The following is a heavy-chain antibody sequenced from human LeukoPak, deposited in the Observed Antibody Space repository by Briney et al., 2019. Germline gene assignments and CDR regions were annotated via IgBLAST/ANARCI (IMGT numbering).Heavy chain of an antibody. CDR1: GYTFTNYA. CDR2: INAGNGNT. CDR3: ALQGVRGVSYFFDY. D-gene: IGHD3-10*01. J-gene: IGHJ4*02. V-gene: IGHV1-3*01. Sequence: ASVKVSCKASGYTFTNYAIHWVRQAPGQSLEWMGWINAGNGNTKYSQKLQGRVTITSYTSASTAYMELSSLRSEDTAVYYCALQGVRGVSYFFDYWGQGTLVTVSS.